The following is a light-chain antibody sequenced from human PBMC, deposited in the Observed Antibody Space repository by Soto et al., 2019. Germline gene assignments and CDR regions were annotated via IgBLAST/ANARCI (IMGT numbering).Light chain of an antibody. J-gene: IGLJ1*01. CDR3: CSYAGSYTFGF. Sequence: QSALTQPRSVSGSPGQSVTISCTGISSDLSGYNYVSWYRQHPGKAPKLMIYDVTKRPSGVPDRFSGSKSGNTASLTISGLQAEDEDDYYCCSYAGSYTFGFLGTGNEVXV. CDR2: DVT. V-gene: IGLV2-11*01. CDR1: SSDLSGYNY.